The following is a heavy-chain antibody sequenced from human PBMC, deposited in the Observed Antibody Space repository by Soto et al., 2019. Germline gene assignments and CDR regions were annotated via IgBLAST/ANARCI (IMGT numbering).Heavy chain of an antibody. CDR3: ARGRGLEENYYYYGLDI. CDR2: INGGTGQT. Sequence: ASVKVSCKASGYTFTTHAMHWVRQAPGQSLEWMGWINGGTGQTKHSQRFQGRVNITRDTSASTAYMELSSLRSGDTAVYYCARGRGLEENYYYYGLDIWGQGTTVTVPS. J-gene: IGHJ6*02. CDR1: GYTFTTHA. D-gene: IGHD1-1*01. V-gene: IGHV1-3*01.